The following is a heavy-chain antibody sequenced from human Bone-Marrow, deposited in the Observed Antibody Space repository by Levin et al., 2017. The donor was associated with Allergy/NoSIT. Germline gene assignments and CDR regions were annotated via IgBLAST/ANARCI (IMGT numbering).Heavy chain of an antibody. CDR2: IYSGGST. CDR1: GFTISSNY. Sequence: PGGSLRLSCAASGFTISSNYMSWVRQAPGKGLEWVSVIYSGGSTYYADSVKGRFTISRDNSKNTLYLQMNSLRAEDTAVDYCARRPVGAKRGFDYWGQGTLVTVPS. CDR3: ARRPVGAKRGFDY. D-gene: IGHD1-26*01. J-gene: IGHJ4*02. V-gene: IGHV3-53*01.